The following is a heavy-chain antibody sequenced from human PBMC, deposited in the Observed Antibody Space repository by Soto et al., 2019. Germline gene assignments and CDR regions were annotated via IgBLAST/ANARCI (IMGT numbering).Heavy chain of an antibody. CDR1: GYTFTSYA. CDR3: ARWRSGYDPSFDY. J-gene: IGHJ4*02. CDR2: INAGNGNT. D-gene: IGHD5-12*01. Sequence: QVQLVQSGAEVKKPGASVKVSCKASGYTFTSYAMHWVRQAPGQRLEWMGWINAGNGNTKYSQKFQGRVTITRDTSASTAYMELSSLRSEDTAVYYCARWRSGYDPSFDYWGQGTLVTVSS. V-gene: IGHV1-3*01.